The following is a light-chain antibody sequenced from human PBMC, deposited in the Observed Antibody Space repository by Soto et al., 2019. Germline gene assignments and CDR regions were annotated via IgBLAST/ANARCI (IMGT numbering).Light chain of an antibody. Sequence: EIVLTQSPATLSLSPGERATFSCRASQSVSSYLAWYQQKPGQAPRLLIYDASNRATGIPARFSGSGSGTDFTLTIISLEPEDFAVYYCQQRSNWPLTFGGGTKVEIK. CDR2: DAS. J-gene: IGKJ4*01. CDR1: QSVSSY. V-gene: IGKV3-11*01. CDR3: QQRSNWPLT.